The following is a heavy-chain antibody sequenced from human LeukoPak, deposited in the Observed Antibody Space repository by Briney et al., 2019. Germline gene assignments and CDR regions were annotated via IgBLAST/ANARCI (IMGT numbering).Heavy chain of an antibody. V-gene: IGHV3-74*01. Sequence: GGSLRLSCAASGFTFSSYGMHWVHQAPGKGLVWVSRINSDGSSTSYADSVKGRFTISRDNAKNTLYLQMNSLRAEDTAVYYCAHDYYGNAFDIWGQGTMVTVSS. CDR3: AHDYYGNAFDI. D-gene: IGHD3-10*01. J-gene: IGHJ3*02. CDR2: INSDGSST. CDR1: GFTFSSYG.